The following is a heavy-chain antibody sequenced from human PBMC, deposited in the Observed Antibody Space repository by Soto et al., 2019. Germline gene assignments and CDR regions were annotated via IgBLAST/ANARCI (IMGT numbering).Heavy chain of an antibody. CDR1: GYTFTSYG. D-gene: IGHD3-9*01. V-gene: IGHV1-18*01. CDR2: ISAYNGNT. Sequence: ASVKVSCKASGYTFTSYGISWVRQAPGQGREWMGWISAYNGNTNYAQKLQGRVTMTTDTSTSTAYMELRSLRSDDTAVYYCARDKIRYFDRYGMDVWGQGTTVTVSS. CDR3: ARDKIRYFDRYGMDV. J-gene: IGHJ6*02.